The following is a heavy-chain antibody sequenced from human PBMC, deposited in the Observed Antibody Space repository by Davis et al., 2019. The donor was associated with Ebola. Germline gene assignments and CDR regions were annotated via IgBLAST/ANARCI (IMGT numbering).Heavy chain of an antibody. CDR3: AKSVYDPPDV. J-gene: IGHJ6*02. CDR1: GYTFTSYG. D-gene: IGHD5/OR15-5a*01. CDR2: ISYDGSNK. V-gene: IGHV3-30*18. Sequence: SCKASGYTFTSYGMHWVRQAPGKGLEWVAVISYDGSNKYYADSVKGRFTISRDNSKNTLYLQMNSLRAEDTAVYYCAKSVYDPPDVWGQGTTVTVSS.